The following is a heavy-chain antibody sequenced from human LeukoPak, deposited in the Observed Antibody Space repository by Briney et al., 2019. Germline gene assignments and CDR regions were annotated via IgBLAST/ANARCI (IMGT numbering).Heavy chain of an antibody. CDR1: GFTFSTYG. V-gene: IGHV3-33*01. J-gene: IGHJ4*02. Sequence: GGSLRLSCAASGFTFSTYGRHWVRQAPGKGLEWVAVIWYDGSNKYYADSVKGRFTISRDNSKNTLYLQMNSLRAEDTAVYYCARGDYYDSSGYYPYFDYWGQGTLVTVSS. D-gene: IGHD3-22*01. CDR3: ARGDYYDSSGYYPYFDY. CDR2: IWYDGSNK.